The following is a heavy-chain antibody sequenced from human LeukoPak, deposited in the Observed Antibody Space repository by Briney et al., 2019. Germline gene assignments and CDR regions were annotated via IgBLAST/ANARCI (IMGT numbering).Heavy chain of an antibody. CDR1: GGSISSYY. J-gene: IGHJ4*02. CDR2: IYYSGST. V-gene: IGHV4-59*01. CDR3: ARDNPRWQQLAFDY. Sequence: SETLSLTCTVSGGSISSYYWSWIRQPPGKGLEWIGYIYYSGSTNYNPSLKSRVTISVDTSKNQFSLKLSSVTAADTAVYYCARDNPRWQQLAFDYWGQGTLVTVSS. D-gene: IGHD6-13*01.